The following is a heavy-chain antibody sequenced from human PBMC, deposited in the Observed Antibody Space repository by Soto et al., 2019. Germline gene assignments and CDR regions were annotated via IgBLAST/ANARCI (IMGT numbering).Heavy chain of an antibody. CDR3: ARGSSSWKDYYYGMDV. D-gene: IGHD6-13*01. CDR2: IYYRGST. CDR1: GGSVSSGSYY. Sequence: QVQLQESGPGLVKPSETLSLTCTVSGGSVSSGSYYWSWIRQPPGKGLEWIGYIYYRGSTNYNPSLQSRVTISVDTSKNQFSLKLSSVTAADTAVYYCARGSSSWKDYYYGMDVWGHGTTVTVSS. J-gene: IGHJ6*02. V-gene: IGHV4-61*01.